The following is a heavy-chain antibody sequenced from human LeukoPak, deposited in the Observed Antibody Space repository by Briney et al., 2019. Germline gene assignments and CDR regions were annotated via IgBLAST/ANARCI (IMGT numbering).Heavy chain of an antibody. CDR2: IYYSGST. D-gene: IGHD1-26*01. CDR1: GGSISSGDYY. J-gene: IGHJ4*02. Sequence: SETLSLTCTVSGGSISSGDYYWSWIRQPPGKGLEWIGYIYYSGSTYYNPSLKSRVTISVDTSKNQFSLKLSSVTAADTAVYYCAREVGAQYYFDHWGQGTLVTVSS. V-gene: IGHV4-30-4*08. CDR3: AREVGAQYYFDH.